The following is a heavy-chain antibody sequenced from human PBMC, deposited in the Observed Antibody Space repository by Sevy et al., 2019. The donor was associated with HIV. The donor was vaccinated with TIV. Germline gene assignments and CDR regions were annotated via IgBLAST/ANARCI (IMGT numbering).Heavy chain of an antibody. D-gene: IGHD6-13*01. CDR2: IRYDGSDK. Sequence: GGSLRLSCTASGFTFSNFGMHWVRQVPGKGLEWVTFIRYDGSDKYYAASVKGRFTISRDDSKNMLYLQMDSLRAEDTAIYYCAKHLAGPGRRYFDYWGQGTLVTVSS. CDR3: AKHLAGPGRRYFDY. CDR1: GFTFSNFG. J-gene: IGHJ4*02. V-gene: IGHV3-30*02.